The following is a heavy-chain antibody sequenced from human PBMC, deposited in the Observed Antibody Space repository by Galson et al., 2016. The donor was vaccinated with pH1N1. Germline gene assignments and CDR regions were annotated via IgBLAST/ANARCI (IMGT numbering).Heavy chain of an antibody. CDR2: IDTESGDT. J-gene: IGHJ5*02. Sequence: SVKVSCKASGYSFTDHYLHWVRQAPGQGLEWMGRIDTESGDTDYAQRLQGRVTMTRDTSISTTYLEVSSLRSDDTAVYFCARDRRSSGEKDRNGLDPWGQGTMVIVSS. V-gene: IGHV1-2*06. D-gene: IGHD6-19*01. CDR3: ARDRRSSGEKDRNGLDP. CDR1: GYSFTDHY.